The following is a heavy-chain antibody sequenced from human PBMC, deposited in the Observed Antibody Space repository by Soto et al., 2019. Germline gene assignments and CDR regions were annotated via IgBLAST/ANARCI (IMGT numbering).Heavy chain of an antibody. V-gene: IGHV1-2*04. D-gene: IGHD6-6*01. CDR1: GYTFTGYY. Sequence: ASVKVSCKASGYTFTGYYMHWVRQAPGQGLEWMGWINPNSGGTNYAQKFQGWVTMTRDTSISTAYMELSRLRSDDTAVYYCARSKGGSSSRYYGMDVWGQGTTVTVSS. CDR3: ARSKGGSSSRYYGMDV. J-gene: IGHJ6*02. CDR2: INPNSGGT.